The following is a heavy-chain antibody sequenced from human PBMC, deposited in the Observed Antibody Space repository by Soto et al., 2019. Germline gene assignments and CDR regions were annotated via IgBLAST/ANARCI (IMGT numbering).Heavy chain of an antibody. Sequence: QITLKESGPTLVKPTQTLTLTCAFSGFSLTTVGVGVGWIRQPPGKALEWLALIYWDDDKRYSPSLKTRLSITKDTSKTQVVLMMTNMDPVDTGTYYWAHRRAFIGVVYGMDVWGQGTTVTVSS. J-gene: IGHJ6*02. V-gene: IGHV2-5*02. CDR2: IYWDDDK. D-gene: IGHD3-3*01. CDR3: AHRRAFIGVVYGMDV. CDR1: GFSLTTVGVG.